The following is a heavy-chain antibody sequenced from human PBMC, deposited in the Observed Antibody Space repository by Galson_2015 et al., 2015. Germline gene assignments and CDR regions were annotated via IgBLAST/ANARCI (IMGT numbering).Heavy chain of an antibody. CDR3: ARVHARLQPLPFDY. D-gene: IGHD4-11*01. Sequence: SLRLSCAASGFTFSSYAMHWVRQAPGKGLEWVAVISYDGSNKYYADSVKGRFTISRDNSKNTLYLQMNSLRAEDTAVYYCARVHARLQPLPFDYWGQGTLVTVSS. V-gene: IGHV3-30-3*01. CDR1: GFTFSSYA. J-gene: IGHJ4*02. CDR2: ISYDGSNK.